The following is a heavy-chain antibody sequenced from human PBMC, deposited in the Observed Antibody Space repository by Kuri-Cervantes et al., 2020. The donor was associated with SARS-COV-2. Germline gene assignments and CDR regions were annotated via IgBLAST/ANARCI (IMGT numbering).Heavy chain of an antibody. CDR3: VRIPPGHITVFGVVIPAAFDV. J-gene: IGHJ3*01. Sequence: GSLRLSCTVSGGSISSYYWSWIRQPAGKGLEWIGRIYTSGNTNYNPSLKSRVTMSVDTSKNQFSLMLTSVTAADTAVYYCVRIPPGHITVFGVVIPAAFDVWGQGTMVTVSS. V-gene: IGHV4-4*07. CDR2: IYTSGNT. CDR1: GGSISSYY. D-gene: IGHD3-3*01.